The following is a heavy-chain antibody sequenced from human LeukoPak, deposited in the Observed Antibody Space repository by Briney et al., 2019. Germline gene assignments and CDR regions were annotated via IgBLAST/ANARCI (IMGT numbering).Heavy chain of an antibody. CDR1: GFTFSSYA. CDR3: AKDLYGGYGLSLDY. D-gene: IGHD5-12*01. J-gene: IGHJ4*02. Sequence: GGSLRLSCAASGFTFSSYAMSWVRQAPGKGLEWVSAISGSGGSTYYADSVKGRFTISRGNSKNTLYLQMNSLRAEDTAVYYCAKDLYGGYGLSLDYWGQGTLVTVSS. CDR2: ISGSGGST. V-gene: IGHV3-23*01.